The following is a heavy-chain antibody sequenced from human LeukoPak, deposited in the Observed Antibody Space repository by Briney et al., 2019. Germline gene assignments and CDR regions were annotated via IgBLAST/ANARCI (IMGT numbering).Heavy chain of an antibody. Sequence: GGSLRLSCAASGFTFSTYDMNWVRQAPGKGLEWVSYISSSSRTIFYADSVKGRFTISRDNAKNSLYLQMNSLRAEDTAVYYCARLRYYAMDVWGQGTTVTASS. CDR1: GFTFSTYD. V-gene: IGHV3-48*01. J-gene: IGHJ6*02. CDR2: ISSSSRTI. CDR3: ARLRYYAMDV.